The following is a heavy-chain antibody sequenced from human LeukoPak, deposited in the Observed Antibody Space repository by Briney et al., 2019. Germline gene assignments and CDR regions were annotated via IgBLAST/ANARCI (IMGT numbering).Heavy chain of an antibody. CDR3: ARVGRGYSGHDSYYYYMDV. V-gene: IGHV1-69*06. CDR1: GGTFSSYA. Sequence: GASVKVSCKASGGTFSSYAISWVRQAPGQGLEWMGGIIPIFGTANYAQKFQGRVTITADKSTSTAYMELSSLRSEDTAVYYCARVGRGYSGHDSYYYYMDVWGKGTTVTVSS. D-gene: IGHD5-12*01. J-gene: IGHJ6*03. CDR2: IIPIFGTA.